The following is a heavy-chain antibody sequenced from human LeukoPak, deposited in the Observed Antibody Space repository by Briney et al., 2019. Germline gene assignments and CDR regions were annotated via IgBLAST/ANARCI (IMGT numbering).Heavy chain of an antibody. CDR1: GGSFSGYY. CDR2: INHSGST. V-gene: IGHV4-34*01. J-gene: IGHJ5*02. CDR3: ARGGIAVAGTCRWTRYSWFDP. Sequence: SETLSLTCAVYGGSFSGYYWSWIRQPPGKGLEWIGEINHSGSTNYNPSLKSRVTISVDTCKHQFSLKLSSVTAADTAVYYCARGGIAVAGTCRWTRYSWFDPCGRGTLVGVS. D-gene: IGHD6-19*01.